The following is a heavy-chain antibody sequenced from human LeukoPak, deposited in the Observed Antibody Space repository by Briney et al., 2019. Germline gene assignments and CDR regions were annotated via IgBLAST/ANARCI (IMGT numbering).Heavy chain of an antibody. CDR2: ISSSSSTI. V-gene: IGHV3-48*01. CDR3: ARERRPATVDY. J-gene: IGHJ4*02. Sequence: GGSLRLSCAASGFTFSSYSMNWVRQAPGKGLEWVSYISSSSSTIYYADSVKGRFTISRDNSKNTLYLQMNSLRAEDTAVYYCARERRPATVDYWGQGTLVTVSS. CDR1: GFTFSSYS.